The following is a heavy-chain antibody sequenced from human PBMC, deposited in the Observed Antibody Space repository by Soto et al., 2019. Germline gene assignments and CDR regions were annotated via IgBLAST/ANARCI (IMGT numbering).Heavy chain of an antibody. CDR3: ARGGGIAAAGLYYFDY. V-gene: IGHV4-34*01. CDR2: INHSGST. J-gene: IGHJ4*02. CDR1: GGSFSGYY. D-gene: IGHD6-13*01. Sequence: PSETLSLTCAVYGGSFSGYYWSWIRQPPGKGLEWIGEINHSGSTNYNPSLKSRVTISVDTSKNQFSLKLSSVTAADTAVYYCARGGGIAAAGLYYFDYWDQGTLVTVSS.